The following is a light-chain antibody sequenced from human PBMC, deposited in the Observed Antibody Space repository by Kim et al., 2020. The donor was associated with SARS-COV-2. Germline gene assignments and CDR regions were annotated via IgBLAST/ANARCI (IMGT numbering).Light chain of an antibody. Sequence: SAAGHAAVTTVDYPHWSQQKPGQAPSALIYSTTKKHSGTHARFSGSLLGGKAALTLSGVQPEDEAGYYCLRYYGVTRVFGGGTKRTVL. V-gene: IGLV7-43*01. CDR1: HAAVTTVDY. CDR2: STT. CDR3: LRYYGVTRV. J-gene: IGLJ2*01.